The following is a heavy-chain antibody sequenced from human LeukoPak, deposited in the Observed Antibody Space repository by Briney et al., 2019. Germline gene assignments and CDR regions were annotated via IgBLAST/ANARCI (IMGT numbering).Heavy chain of an antibody. Sequence: KPGGSLRLSCAASGFTFSSYSMNWVRQAPGKGLEWVSSISSSSSYIYYADSVKGRFTISRDNAKNSLYLQMNSLRAEDTAVYYCARDGGMAIFGVYIQKYYFDYWGQGTLVTVSS. CDR3: ARDGGMAIFGVYIQKYYFDY. J-gene: IGHJ4*02. V-gene: IGHV3-21*01. CDR1: GFTFSSYS. D-gene: IGHD3-3*01. CDR2: ISSSSSYI.